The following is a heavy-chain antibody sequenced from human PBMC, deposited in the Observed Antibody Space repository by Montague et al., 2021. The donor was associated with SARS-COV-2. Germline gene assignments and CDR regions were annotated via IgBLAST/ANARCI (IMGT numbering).Heavy chain of an antibody. Sequence: SETLSLTCTVSGGSINNYYWSWIRQPPGRGLEWIGYIYYTGSTTPNPSLASRVTISLDTSRDLVSLELRSLTAADTAVYYCARGGEWKRHFDYWGQGTLVAVSS. CDR2: IYYTGST. D-gene: IGHD3-10*01. J-gene: IGHJ4*02. CDR1: GGSINNYY. CDR3: ARGGEWKRHFDY. V-gene: IGHV4-59*01.